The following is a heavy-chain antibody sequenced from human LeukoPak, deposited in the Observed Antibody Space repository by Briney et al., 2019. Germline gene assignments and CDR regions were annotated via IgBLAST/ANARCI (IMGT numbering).Heavy chain of an antibody. Sequence: GGSLRLSCEASGFTFSSYAMAWVRQAPGKGLEWVAAISDTGRLSYCADSVNGRFTISRDNSKNTLSLQMNSLRAADTAVYYCASKYGGNFFDYWGQGTLVTVSS. CDR3: ASKYGGNFFDY. J-gene: IGHJ4*02. V-gene: IGHV3-23*01. D-gene: IGHD4-23*01. CDR1: GFTFSSYA. CDR2: ISDTGRLS.